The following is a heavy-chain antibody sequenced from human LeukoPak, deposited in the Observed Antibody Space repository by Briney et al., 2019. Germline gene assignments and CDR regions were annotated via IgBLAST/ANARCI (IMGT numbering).Heavy chain of an antibody. V-gene: IGHV4-61*01. Sequence: PSETLSVTCTVSGGTVSSGSYYWSWIRQPPRKGLEWIGYIYYSGSTNYNPSLKSRVTISVDTSKNQFSLKLSSVTAADTAVYYCAREGPQLGLDYWGQGTLVTVSS. CDR2: IYYSGST. D-gene: IGHD1-1*01. CDR3: AREGPQLGLDY. J-gene: IGHJ4*02. CDR1: GGTVSSGSYY.